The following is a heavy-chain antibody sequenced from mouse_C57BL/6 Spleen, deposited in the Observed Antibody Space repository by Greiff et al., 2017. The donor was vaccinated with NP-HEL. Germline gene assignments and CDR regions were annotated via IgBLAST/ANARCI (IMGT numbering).Heavy chain of an antibody. CDR1: GYTFTSYW. Sequence: QVQLQQPGAELVMPGASVKLSCTASGYTFTSYWMHWVKQRPGQGLEWIGEIDPSDSYTNYNQKFKGKSTLTVDKSSSTAYMQLSSLTSEDSAVYYCARKGTLFDYWGQGTTLTVSS. V-gene: IGHV1-69*01. CDR2: IDPSDSYT. CDR3: ARKGTLFDY. J-gene: IGHJ2*01.